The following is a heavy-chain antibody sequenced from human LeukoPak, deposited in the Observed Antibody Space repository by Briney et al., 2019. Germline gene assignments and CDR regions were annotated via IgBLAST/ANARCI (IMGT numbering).Heavy chain of an antibody. J-gene: IGHJ4*02. Sequence: GGSLRLSCVASGLNFGASAMHWVRQAPGKGLEWVSLISADGGSAFSADSVKGRFSISRDNSKNSLYLQMDSLRSEDTAMYYCAKESGKFDYWGQGTLVVVSS. CDR3: AKESGKFDY. V-gene: IGHV3-43*02. CDR2: ISADGGSA. CDR1: GLNFGASA.